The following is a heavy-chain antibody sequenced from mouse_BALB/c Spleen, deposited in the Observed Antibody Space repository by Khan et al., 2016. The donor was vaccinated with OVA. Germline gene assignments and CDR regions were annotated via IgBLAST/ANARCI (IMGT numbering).Heavy chain of an antibody. CDR3: SSEQGRYYALDY. J-gene: IGHJ4*01. CDR2: ISYSGST. CDR1: GYSITSDYA. Sequence: EVELVESGPGLVKPSQSLSLTCTVTGYSITSDYAWNWIRQFPGNKLEWMGYISYSGSTTYNPSLKSRISITRDPSKHQFFLQLKSVTSEETATYYCSSEQGRYYALDYWGQGTSVTVSS. D-gene: IGHD4-1*01. V-gene: IGHV3-2*02.